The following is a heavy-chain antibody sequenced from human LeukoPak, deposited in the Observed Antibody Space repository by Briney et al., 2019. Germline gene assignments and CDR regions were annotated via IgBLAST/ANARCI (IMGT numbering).Heavy chain of an antibody. CDR3: ARDDGDCGIDY. J-gene: IGHJ4*02. D-gene: IGHD2-21*02. CDR1: GFTFSSYA. V-gene: IGHV3-30-3*01. Sequence: GGSLRLSCAASGFTFSSYAMHWVRQAPGKGLEWVAVISYDGSNKYYADSVKGRFTISRDNSKNTLYLQMNSLRAEDTAVYYCARDDGDCGIDYWGQGTLVTVSS. CDR2: ISYDGSNK.